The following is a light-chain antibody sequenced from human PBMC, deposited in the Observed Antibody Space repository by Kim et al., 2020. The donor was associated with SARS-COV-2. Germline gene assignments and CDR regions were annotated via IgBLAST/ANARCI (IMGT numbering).Light chain of an antibody. Sequence: QSVLTQPPSVSAAPGQRVTISCSGTNSNIGNNFVSWYQQVPGTAPKLLIYANEKRSSGFPDRFSGSKSGTSATLVITGLQTGDEAEYYCGTWDSSLTGVFGGGTQLTVL. CDR1: NSNIGNNF. CDR3: GTWDSSLTGV. J-gene: IGLJ7*01. CDR2: ANE. V-gene: IGLV1-51*01.